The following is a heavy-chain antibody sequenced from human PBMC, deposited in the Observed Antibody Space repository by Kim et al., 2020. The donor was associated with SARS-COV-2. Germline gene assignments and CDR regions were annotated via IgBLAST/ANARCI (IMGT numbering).Heavy chain of an antibody. J-gene: IGHJ4*02. CDR1: GYTFTSYA. V-gene: IGHV1-3*01. Sequence: ASVKVSCKAFGYTFTSYAMHWVRQAPGQRLEWMGWINAGNGNTKYSQKFQGRVTITRDTSASTAYMELSSLRSEDTAVYYCARGREITSHCDYWGQGTLVTLSS. D-gene: IGHD2-2*01. CDR2: INAGNGNT. CDR3: ARGREITSHCDY.